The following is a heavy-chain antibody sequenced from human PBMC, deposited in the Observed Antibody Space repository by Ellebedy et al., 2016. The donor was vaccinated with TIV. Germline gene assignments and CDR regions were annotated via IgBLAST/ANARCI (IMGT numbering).Heavy chain of an antibody. CDR3: ARDEPQVISGTGKAYYSGMDV. V-gene: IGHV1-2*02. CDR2: IKPNRGGS. J-gene: IGHJ6*02. Sequence: AASVKVSCKASGYTFSDYYIHWVRQAPGQGLEWRGWIKPNRGGSTYAQKFQGRVTMTRDTSISTAYMELSGLRSDDTAVYFCARDEPQVISGTGKAYYSGMDVWGQGTTVTVSS. CDR1: GYTFSDYY. D-gene: IGHD1-7*01.